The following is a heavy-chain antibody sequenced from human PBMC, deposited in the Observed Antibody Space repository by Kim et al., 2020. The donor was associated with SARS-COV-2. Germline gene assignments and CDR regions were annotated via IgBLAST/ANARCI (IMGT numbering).Heavy chain of an antibody. CDR3: ARGVVPAAKTNWFDP. J-gene: IGHJ5*02. D-gene: IGHD2-2*01. Sequence: SLKSRVTISVDTSKNQFSLKLSSVTAADTAVHYCARGVVPAAKTNWFDPWGQGTLVTVSS. V-gene: IGHV4-59*09.